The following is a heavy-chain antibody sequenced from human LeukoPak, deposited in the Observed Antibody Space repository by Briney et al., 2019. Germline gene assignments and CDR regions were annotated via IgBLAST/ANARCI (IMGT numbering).Heavy chain of an antibody. J-gene: IGHJ3*02. V-gene: IGHV3-23*01. CDR2: ISGSGGST. D-gene: IGHD6-13*01. CDR3: AKSDIAAAGTGASDI. CDR1: RFTFSSYA. Sequence: GGSLRLSCAASRFTFSSYAMSWVRQAPGKGLEWVSGISGSGGSTDYADSVKGRFTISRDNSKNTLYLQMHSLRAEDTAVYYCAKSDIAAAGTGASDIWGQGKMVTVSS.